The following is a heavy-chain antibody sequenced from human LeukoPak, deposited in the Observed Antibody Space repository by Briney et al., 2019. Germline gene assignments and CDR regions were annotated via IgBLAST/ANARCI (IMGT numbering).Heavy chain of an antibody. CDR1: GFTVSTNY. CDR3: ARRHTSDNNYYYDY. D-gene: IGHD3-10*01. Sequence: GGSLRLSCAASGFTVSTNYMSWVRQAPEKGLEWVSIIYDSGTTYYADSVKGRFTISRDNSKNTLYLQMNSLRAEDTAVYYCARRHTSDNNYYYDYWGQGTLVTVSS. CDR2: IYDSGTT. V-gene: IGHV3-53*01. J-gene: IGHJ4*02.